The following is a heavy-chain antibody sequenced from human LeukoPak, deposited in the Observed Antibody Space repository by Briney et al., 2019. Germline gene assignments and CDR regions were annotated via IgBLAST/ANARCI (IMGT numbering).Heavy chain of an antibody. V-gene: IGHV1-8*02. CDR1: GYTFTGYY. D-gene: IGHD2-15*01. J-gene: IGHJ4*02. CDR2: RNPNSGNT. CDR3: ARFSYCSGGSCYFDY. Sequence: GASVKVSCKASGYTFTGYYMHWVRQAPGQGLEWMGWRNPNSGNTGYAQKFQGRVTMTRNTSISTAYMELSSLRSEDTAVYYCARFSYCSGGSCYFDYWGQGTLVTVSS.